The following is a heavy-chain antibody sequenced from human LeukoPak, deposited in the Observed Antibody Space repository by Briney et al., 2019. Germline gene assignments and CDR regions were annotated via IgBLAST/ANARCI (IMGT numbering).Heavy chain of an antibody. V-gene: IGHV3-48*01. D-gene: IGHD3-10*01. CDR3: ARPSGSYYNY. J-gene: IGHJ4*02. CDR1: GFTFSSYS. Sequence: PGGSLRLSCAASGFTFSSYSMNWVRQAPGKGLEWVSYISSSSSTIYYADSVKGRFTISRDNAKNSLCLQMNSLRAEDTAVYYCARPSGSYYNYWGQGTLVTVSS. CDR2: ISSSSSTI.